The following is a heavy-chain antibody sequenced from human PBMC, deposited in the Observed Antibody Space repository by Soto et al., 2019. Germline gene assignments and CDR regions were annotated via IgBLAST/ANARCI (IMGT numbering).Heavy chain of an antibody. V-gene: IGHV6-1*01. CDR3: ARKQSTAAAITVFDY. J-gene: IGHJ4*02. D-gene: IGHD6-25*01. Sequence: PSQTLSLTCAISGDSVSSNSAAWNWIRQSPSRGLEWLGGTYYRSKWYNDYAVSVKSRITINPDTSKNQFSLQLNSVTPEDTAVYHGARKQSTAAAITVFDYRGTGTLGTVFS. CDR2: TYYRSKWYN. CDR1: GDSVSSNSAA.